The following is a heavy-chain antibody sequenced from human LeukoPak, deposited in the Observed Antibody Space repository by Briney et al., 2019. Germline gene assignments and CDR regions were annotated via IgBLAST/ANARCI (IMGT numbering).Heavy chain of an antibody. J-gene: IGHJ5*02. CDR1: GGSISSSSYY. D-gene: IGHD6-13*01. CDR3: ARLKIAAAGNWWFDP. V-gene: IGHV4-39*01. Sequence: SETLSLTCTVSGGSISSSSYYWGWIRQPPGKGLEWIGSIYYSGSTYYNPSLKSRVTISVDTSKNQFSLKLSSVTAADTAVYYCARLKIAAAGNWWFDPWGQGTLVTVSS. CDR2: IYYSGST.